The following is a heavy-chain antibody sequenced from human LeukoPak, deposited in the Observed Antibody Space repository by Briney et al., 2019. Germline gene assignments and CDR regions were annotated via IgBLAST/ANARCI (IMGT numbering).Heavy chain of an antibody. CDR3: ARVSRARIAVAGLFDY. Sequence: GRSLRLSCAASGFTFSSYAMHWVRQAPGKGLEWVPVISYDGSNKYYADSVKGRFTISRDNSKNTLYLQMNSLRAEDTAVYYCARVSRARIAVAGLFDYWGQGTLVTVSS. CDR1: GFTFSSYA. CDR2: ISYDGSNK. D-gene: IGHD6-19*01. V-gene: IGHV3-30*04. J-gene: IGHJ4*02.